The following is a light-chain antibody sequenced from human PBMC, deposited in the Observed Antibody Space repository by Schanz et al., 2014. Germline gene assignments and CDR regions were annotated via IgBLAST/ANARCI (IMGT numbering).Light chain of an antibody. CDR2: DVS. CDR1: SSDVGGYNY. J-gene: IGLJ2*01. Sequence: QSALTQPPSASGSPGQSVTISCTGTSSDVGGYNYVSWYQQHPGKAPQLMIYDVSNRPSGVSNRFSGSGSGNTASLTVSGLQAEDEADYYCSSYAGNNDFGVFGGGTKLTVL. CDR3: SSYAGNNDFGV. V-gene: IGLV2-8*01.